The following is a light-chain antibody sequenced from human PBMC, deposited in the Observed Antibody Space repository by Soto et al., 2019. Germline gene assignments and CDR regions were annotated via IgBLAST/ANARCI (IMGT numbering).Light chain of an antibody. CDR3: QQLNNYPAT. CDR2: AAS. J-gene: IGKJ4*01. CDR1: QSISSY. V-gene: IGKV1-9*01. Sequence: DIQMSQSPSSLSASVGDRVTITCRASQSISSYVNWYQQKPGKAPKLLIYAASTLQSGVPSRCSGSGSGTDCTLTINSLQPEEFATYFCQQLNNYPATFGGGTKVDIK.